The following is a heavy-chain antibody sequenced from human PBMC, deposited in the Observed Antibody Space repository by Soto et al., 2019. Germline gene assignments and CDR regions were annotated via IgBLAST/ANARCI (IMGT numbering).Heavy chain of an antibody. CDR2: LNHSGST. CDR3: ARGSGEDIVGVARGGHRPFFYY. J-gene: IGHJ4*01. D-gene: IGHD2-15*01. V-gene: IGHV4-34*01. Sequence: QVQLQQWGAGLLKPSETLSLNCAVYGGSFSGYYLSWIRQPPGKGLAGIGELNHSGSTNYTTSLKSRVPISVDTSKHQFSLKLSSVTAADPAVYYCARGSGEDIVGVARGGHRPFFYYWGHRPLVTVAA. CDR1: GGSFSGYY.